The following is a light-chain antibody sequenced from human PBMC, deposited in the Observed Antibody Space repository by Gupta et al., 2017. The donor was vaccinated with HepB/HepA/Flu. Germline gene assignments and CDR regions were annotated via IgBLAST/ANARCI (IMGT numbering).Light chain of an antibody. J-gene: IGKJ2*01. CDR1: QSVGGY. Sequence: EIVLTQSPATLSLSPGERATLSCRASQSVGGYLAWYQQKPGQAPRLLIYNTYDRATGVPARFSGSGSGTDFTLTISSREPDDFGIYYCQHCIYWPVIFGQGPKVEI. CDR2: NTY. CDR3: QHCIYWPVI. V-gene: IGKV3-11*01.